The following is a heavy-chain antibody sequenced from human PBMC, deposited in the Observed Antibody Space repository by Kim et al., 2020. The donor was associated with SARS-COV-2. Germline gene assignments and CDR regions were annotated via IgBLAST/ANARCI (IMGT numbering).Heavy chain of an antibody. V-gene: IGHV3-30*01. J-gene: IGHJ4*02. D-gene: IGHD2-15*01. CDR3: ARDGTPGYCSGGSCSHFDY. Sequence: GRFTISRDNSKNTLYLQMNSLRAEDTAVYYCARDGTPGYCSGGSCSHFDYWGQGTLVTVSS.